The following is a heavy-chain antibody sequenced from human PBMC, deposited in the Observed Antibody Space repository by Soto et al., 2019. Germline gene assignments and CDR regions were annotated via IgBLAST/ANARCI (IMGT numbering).Heavy chain of an antibody. CDR2: IIPILGIS. Sequence: QVQLVQSGAEVKKPGSSVKVSCKASGGTFSSYTISWVRQAPGQGLEWMGRIIPILGISNYAQKFQGRVTITADKYTSTAYMELSSLRSDDTAVYYCASRDSSGWYYFDYWGQGTLVTVSS. J-gene: IGHJ4*02. CDR1: GGTFSSYT. D-gene: IGHD6-19*01. CDR3: ASRDSSGWYYFDY. V-gene: IGHV1-69*02.